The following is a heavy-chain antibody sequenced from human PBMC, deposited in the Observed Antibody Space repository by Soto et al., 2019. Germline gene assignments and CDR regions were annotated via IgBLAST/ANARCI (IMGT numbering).Heavy chain of an antibody. CDR3: AMGARRGRPYYFDY. CDR2: INHSGST. Sequence: KPSETLSLTCAFYGGSFSGYYWSWIRQPPGKGLEWIGEINHSGSTNYNPSLKSRVTISVDTSKNQFSLKLSSVTAADTAVYYCAMGARRGRPYYFDYWGQGTLVTVS. V-gene: IGHV4-34*01. D-gene: IGHD3-16*01. CDR1: GGSFSGYY. J-gene: IGHJ4*02.